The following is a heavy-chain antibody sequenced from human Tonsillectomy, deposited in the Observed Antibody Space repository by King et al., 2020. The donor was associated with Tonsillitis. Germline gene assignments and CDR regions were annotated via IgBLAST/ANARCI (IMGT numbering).Heavy chain of an antibody. Sequence: VQLVESGGGLVQPGGSLRLPFAASGFTFRSNAMSWVRQAPGKGLEWVSVISGRGGSTYYADSVKGRFTISRDNSKNTLYLQMNSLRAEDTAVYYCAKDGVGGNCSGGSCILDAFDIWGQGTMVTVSS. V-gene: IGHV3-23*04. J-gene: IGHJ3*02. D-gene: IGHD2-15*01. CDR2: ISGRGGST. CDR3: AKDGVGGNCSGGSCILDAFDI. CDR1: GFTFRSNA.